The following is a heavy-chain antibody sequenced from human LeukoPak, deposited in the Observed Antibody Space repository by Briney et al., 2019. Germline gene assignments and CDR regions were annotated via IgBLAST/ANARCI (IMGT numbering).Heavy chain of an antibody. CDR3: ASSSSWYYFDY. V-gene: IGHV4-34*01. CDR2: INHSGST. Sequence: PPETLSLTCAVDGGSFSGYYWGWVSQPPGKGLEWIGEINHSGSTNYNPSLKSRVTISVDTSKNQFSLKLSSVTAADTAVYYCASSSSWYYFDYWGQGTLVTVSS. CDR1: GGSFSGYY. D-gene: IGHD6-13*01. J-gene: IGHJ4*02.